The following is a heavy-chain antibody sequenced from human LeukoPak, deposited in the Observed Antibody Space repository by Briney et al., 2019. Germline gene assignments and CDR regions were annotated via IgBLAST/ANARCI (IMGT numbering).Heavy chain of an antibody. CDR2: ISYSGST. J-gene: IGHJ4*02. D-gene: IGHD3-22*01. Sequence: SETLSLTCTVSGGSISSYYWSWIRQPPGKGLEWIGYISYSGSTNYNPSLKSRVTISVDASKNQFSLKLSSVTAADTAVYYCARPMTQYDSSGFDYWGQGTLVTVSS. CDR3: ARPMTQYDSSGFDY. CDR1: GGSISSYY. V-gene: IGHV4-59*01.